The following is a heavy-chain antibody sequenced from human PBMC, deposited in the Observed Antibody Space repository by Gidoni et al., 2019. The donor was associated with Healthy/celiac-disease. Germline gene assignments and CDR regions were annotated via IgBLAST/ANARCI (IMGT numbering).Heavy chain of an antibody. CDR1: GFTFGDSA. CDR2: ISWNSGSI. V-gene: IGHV3-9*01. J-gene: IGHJ4*02. Sequence: EVQLVASGGGLVQPGRSLRLSCAPSGFTFGDSAMHWVRQAPGKGLEWVSGISWNSGSICYADSVKGRFTISRDNAKNSLYLQMNSLRAEDTALYYCAKGLYGSGSYEAYYFDYWGQGTLVTVSS. CDR3: AKGLYGSGSYEAYYFDY. D-gene: IGHD3-10*01.